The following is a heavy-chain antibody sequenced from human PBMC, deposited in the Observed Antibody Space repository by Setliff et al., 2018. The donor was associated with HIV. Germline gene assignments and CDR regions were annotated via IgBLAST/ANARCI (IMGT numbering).Heavy chain of an antibody. Sequence: PSETLSLTCTVSGDSISGYYWSWVRQPPGKGLEWIGYVYYSGSTNYNPSLKSRVTLSFDTSKNNFSLNLNSVTATDTAVYYCARLTTTYYYDSSAYYHPVWGQGTLVTVSS. D-gene: IGHD3-22*01. V-gene: IGHV4-59*08. CDR2: VYYSGST. CDR3: ARLTTTYYYDSSAYYHPV. CDR1: GDSISGYY. J-gene: IGHJ4*02.